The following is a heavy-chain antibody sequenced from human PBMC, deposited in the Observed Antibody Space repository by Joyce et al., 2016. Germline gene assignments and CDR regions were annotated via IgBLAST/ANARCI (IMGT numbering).Heavy chain of an antibody. CDR3: ARDPNDYHKSTSTSY. CDR1: GYTFTSHY. J-gene: IGHJ4*02. V-gene: IGHV1-46*01. CDR2: IDPNGGST. D-gene: IGHD2/OR15-2a*01. Sequence: QVQLVQSGAEVKKPGASVNFSCKASGYTFTSHYMHWVRQAPGQGLEWRGIIDPNGGSTSYSQKFQGRVTMTRDTSTSTVYMELSSLRSEETAVYYCARDPNDYHKSTSTSYWGQGTRLIVSS.